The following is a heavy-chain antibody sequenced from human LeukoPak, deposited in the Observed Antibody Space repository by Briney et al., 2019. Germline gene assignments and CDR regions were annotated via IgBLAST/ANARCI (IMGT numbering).Heavy chain of an antibody. V-gene: IGHV4-59*01. CDR2: IYYSGST. J-gene: IGHJ4*02. CDR1: GGSISSYY. CDR3: ARDYYGGYFDY. D-gene: IGHD3-10*01. Sequence: SETLSLTCTVSGGSISSYYWSWIRQPPGKGLEWIGYIYYSGSTNYNPSLKSRVTISADTSKNQFSLKLSPVTAADTAVYYCARDYYGGYFDYWGQGTLVTVSS.